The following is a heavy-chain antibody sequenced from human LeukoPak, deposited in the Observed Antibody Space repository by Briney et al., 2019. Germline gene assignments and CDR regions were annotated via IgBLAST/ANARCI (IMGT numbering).Heavy chain of an antibody. J-gene: IGHJ4*02. CDR2: INHSGST. CDR1: GGSFSGYY. Sequence: SETLSLTCAVYGGSFSGYYWSWIRQPPGKGLEWIGEINHSGSTNYNPSLKSRVTISVDASKNQFSLKLSSVTAADTAVYYCARGRGMSSIAARLVYWGQGTLVTVSS. V-gene: IGHV4-34*01. CDR3: ARGRGMSSIAARLVY. D-gene: IGHD6-6*01.